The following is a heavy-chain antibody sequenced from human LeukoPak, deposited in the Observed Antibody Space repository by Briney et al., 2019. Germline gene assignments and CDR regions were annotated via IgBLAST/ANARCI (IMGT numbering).Heavy chain of an antibody. Sequence: PGRSLRLSWAASGFTFSSYGIHWVRQAPGKGLEWVAVISYDGSNKYYADSVKGRFTISRDNSKNTLYLQMNSLRAEDTAVYYYAKDAERPPDYYYYYGMDVWGQETTVTVSS. CDR1: GFTFSSYG. CDR3: AKDAERPPDYYYYYGMDV. V-gene: IGHV3-30*18. CDR2: ISYDGSNK. J-gene: IGHJ6*02.